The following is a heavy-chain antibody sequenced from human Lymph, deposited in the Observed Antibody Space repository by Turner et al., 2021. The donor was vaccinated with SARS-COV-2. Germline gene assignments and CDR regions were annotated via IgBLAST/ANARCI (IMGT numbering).Heavy chain of an antibody. Sequence: QVQLVQSGAEVKKPGASVKVSCKVSGYILTELSIHWVRQAPGKGLEWMGGFDPEDGETIYAQKFQGRVTMTEDTSTDTAYMELSSLRSEDTAVYYCATLKSNWKILTGRYYFDFWGQGTLVTVSS. CDR2: FDPEDGET. CDR3: ATLKSNWKILTGRYYFDF. CDR1: GYILTELS. D-gene: IGHD1-1*01. V-gene: IGHV1-24*01. J-gene: IGHJ4*02.